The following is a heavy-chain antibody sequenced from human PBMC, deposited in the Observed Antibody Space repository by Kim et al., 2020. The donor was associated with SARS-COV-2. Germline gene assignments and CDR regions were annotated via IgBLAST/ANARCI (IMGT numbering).Heavy chain of an antibody. V-gene: IGHV3-30*18. CDR1: GFTFSSYG. J-gene: IGHJ5*02. D-gene: IGHD6-13*01. CDR3: AKSVAAAGTHNWFDP. CDR2: ISYDGSNK. Sequence: GGSLRLSCAASGFTFSSYGMHWVRQAPGKGLEWVAVISYDGSNKYYADSVKGRFTISRDNSKNTLYLQMNSLRAEDTAVYYCAKSVAAAGTHNWFDPWGQGTLVTVSS.